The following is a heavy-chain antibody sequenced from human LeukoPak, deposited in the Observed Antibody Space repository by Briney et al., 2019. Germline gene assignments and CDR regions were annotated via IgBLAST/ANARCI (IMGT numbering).Heavy chain of an antibody. J-gene: IGHJ5*02. CDR3: ARHHRRDSSGWGARWFGP. CDR2: IYYSGST. V-gene: IGHV4-39*01. Sequence: SQTLSLTCTVSGGSISSGGYYWSWIRQPPGKGLEWIGSIYYSGSTYYNPSLKSRVTMSVDTSKNQFSLKLNSVTAADTAVYHCARHHRRDSSGWGARWFGPWGQGTLVTVSS. D-gene: IGHD6-19*01. CDR1: GGSISSGGYY.